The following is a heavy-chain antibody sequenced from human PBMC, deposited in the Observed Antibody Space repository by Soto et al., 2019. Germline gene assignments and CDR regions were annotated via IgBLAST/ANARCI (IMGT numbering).Heavy chain of an antibody. CDR3: ARVTAGYSYGFTGGYFDY. D-gene: IGHD5-18*01. CDR1: GFTVSSNY. CDR2: IYSGGST. Sequence: EVQLVESGGGLIQPGGSLRLSCAASGFTVSSNYMSWVRQAPGKGLEWVSVIYSGGSTYYADSVKGRFTISRDNSKNTLYLQMNSLRAEDTAVYYCARVTAGYSYGFTGGYFDYWGQGTLVTVSS. V-gene: IGHV3-53*01. J-gene: IGHJ4*02.